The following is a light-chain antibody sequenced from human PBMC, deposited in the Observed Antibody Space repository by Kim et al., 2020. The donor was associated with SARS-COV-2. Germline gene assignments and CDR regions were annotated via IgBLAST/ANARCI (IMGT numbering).Light chain of an antibody. V-gene: IGLV6-57*03. CDR2: EDN. CDR1: VGSIASNN. CDR3: QSYDSSNKGV. J-gene: IGLJ3*02. Sequence: KTVTYPDTRGVGSIASNNVQWYQQRPGSAPTTVIYEDNQRPSGVPDRFSGSIDSSSNSASLTISGLKTEDEADYYCQSYDSSNKGVFGGGTQLTVL.